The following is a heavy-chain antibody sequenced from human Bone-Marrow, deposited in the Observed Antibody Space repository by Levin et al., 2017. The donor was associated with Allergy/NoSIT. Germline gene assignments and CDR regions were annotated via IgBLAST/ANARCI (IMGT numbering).Heavy chain of an antibody. CDR1: GFIYSSYA. Sequence: GGSLRLSCAASGFIYSSYAMTWVRQAPGKGLEWVSAISGSGGSTYYADSVKGRFTISRDNSKNTLYLQMNSLRPEDTAVYYCAKELYYASSGYGFHPWGQGTLVTVSS. CDR2: ISGSGGST. CDR3: AKELYYASSGYGFHP. V-gene: IGHV3-23*01. D-gene: IGHD3-22*01. J-gene: IGHJ5*02.